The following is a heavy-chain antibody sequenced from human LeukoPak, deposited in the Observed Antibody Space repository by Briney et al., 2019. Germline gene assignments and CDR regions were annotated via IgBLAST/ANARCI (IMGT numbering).Heavy chain of an antibody. D-gene: IGHD2-15*01. J-gene: IGHJ6*02. CDR2: ISAYNGNT. CDR1: GYTFTSYG. CDR3: ARPTDCSGGSCYSGPPSPNKESYFYYGMDV. Sequence: ASVKVSCKASGYTFTSYGISWVRQAPGQGLEWMGWISAYNGNTNYAQKLQGRVTMTTDTSTSTAYMELRSLRSEDMAVYYCARPTDCSGGSCYSGPPSPNKESYFYYGMDVWGQGTTVTVSS. V-gene: IGHV1-18*03.